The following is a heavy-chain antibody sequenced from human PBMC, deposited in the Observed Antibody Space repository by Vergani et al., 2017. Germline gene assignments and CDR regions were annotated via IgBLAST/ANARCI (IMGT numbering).Heavy chain of an antibody. CDR1: VAAFNSYQ. V-gene: IGHV4-34*01. CDR3: VRRDFWVGPRTFDF. CDR2: IDDKGKS. Sequence: QVQLHQWGAGLLKTSETLSLTCAVSVAAFNSYQWTWIRQSSGRGLEWIGEIDDKGKSICNPTLKSRVTISVDNSKRHFSLHVTSVTAADSAMYYCVRRDFWVGPRTFDFWGAGTPVTVSS. D-gene: IGHD3-3*01. J-gene: IGHJ3*01.